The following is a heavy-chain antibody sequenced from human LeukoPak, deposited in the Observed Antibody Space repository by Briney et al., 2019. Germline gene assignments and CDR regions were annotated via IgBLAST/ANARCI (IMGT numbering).Heavy chain of an antibody. CDR3: ARVPYYYDSSGPGYMDV. CDR1: GYSISSGYY. D-gene: IGHD3-22*01. Sequence: SETLSLTCTVSGYSISSGYYWSWIRQPPGKGLEWIGYIYYSGSTNYNPSLKSRVTISVDTSKNQFSLKLSSVTAADTAVYYCARVPYYYDSSGPGYMDVWGKGTTVTISS. CDR2: IYYSGST. V-gene: IGHV4-61*01. J-gene: IGHJ6*03.